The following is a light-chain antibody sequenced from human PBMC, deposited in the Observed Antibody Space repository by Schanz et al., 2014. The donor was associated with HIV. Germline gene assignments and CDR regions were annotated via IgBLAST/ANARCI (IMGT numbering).Light chain of an antibody. CDR3: ATWDDSLDGWV. Sequence: QSVLTQPPSVSAAPGQKVAISCSGGSSNIGDNYVSWYQQFPGTAPKLLIYGNSNRPSGVPDRFSGSKSGTSASLAISGLQSDDEADYYCATWDDSLDGWVFGGGTKLTVL. J-gene: IGLJ3*02. V-gene: IGLV1-51*02. CDR2: GNS. CDR1: SSNIGDNYV.